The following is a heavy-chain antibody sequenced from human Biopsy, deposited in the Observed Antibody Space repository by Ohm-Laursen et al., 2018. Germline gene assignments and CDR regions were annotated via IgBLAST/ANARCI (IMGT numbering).Heavy chain of an antibody. CDR2: IIPIFSTA. CDR3: ARDALGGGSYRFFY. CDR1: EGTFTNYA. D-gene: IGHD1-26*01. Sequence: GASVKVSCKASEGTFTNYAISWVRQAPGQGLEWMGGIIPIFSTANYAQKFQGRVTITADESTSTAYMELSSLRSDDTAVYYCARDALGGGSYRFFYWGQGSLVTVSS. V-gene: IGHV1-69*13. J-gene: IGHJ4*02.